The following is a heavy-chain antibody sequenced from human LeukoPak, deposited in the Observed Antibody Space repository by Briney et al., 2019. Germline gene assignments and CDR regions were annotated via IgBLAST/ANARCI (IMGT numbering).Heavy chain of an antibody. J-gene: IGHJ6*02. D-gene: IGHD2-2*01. V-gene: IGHV3-30-3*01. CDR1: GFTFSSYW. CDR3: ARDLGTSCPFCYYYYGMDV. CDR2: ISYDGSNK. Sequence: GGSLRLSCAASGFTFSSYWMSWVRQAPGKGLEWVAVISYDGSNKYYADSVKGRFTISRDNSKNTLYLQMNSLRAEDTAVYYCARDLGTSCPFCYYYYGMDVWGQGTTVTVSS.